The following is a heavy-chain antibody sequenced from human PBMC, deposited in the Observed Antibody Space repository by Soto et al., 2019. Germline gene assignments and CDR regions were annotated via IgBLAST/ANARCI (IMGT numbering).Heavy chain of an antibody. CDR3: ARSDTDMAAPYYGIDV. J-gene: IGHJ6*02. V-gene: IGHV1-2*02. Sequence: GASVKVSCKASGYAFTDYYMHWVRQAPGQGIEWMGWINSKSGGTNLAQRFQGRVTMTRDTSISTTHLEVSRLRSDDTAIFYCARSDTDMAAPYYGIDVWGQGTTVTVSS. D-gene: IGHD5-18*01. CDR2: INSKSGGT. CDR1: GYAFTDYY.